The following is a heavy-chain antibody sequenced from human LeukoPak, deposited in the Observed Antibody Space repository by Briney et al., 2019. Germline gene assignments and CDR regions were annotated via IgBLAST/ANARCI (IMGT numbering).Heavy chain of an antibody. CDR3: AKVGYQLPPYYYYYYMDV. V-gene: IGHV3-30*02. CDR1: GFTFSSYG. CDR2: IRYDGSNK. J-gene: IGHJ6*03. D-gene: IGHD2-2*01. Sequence: PAGSLRLSCAASGFTFSSYGMHWVRQAPGKGLEWVAFIRYDGSNKYYADSVKGRFTISRDNSKNTLYLQMNSLRAEDTAVYYCAKVGYQLPPYYYYYYMDVWGKGTTVTVSS.